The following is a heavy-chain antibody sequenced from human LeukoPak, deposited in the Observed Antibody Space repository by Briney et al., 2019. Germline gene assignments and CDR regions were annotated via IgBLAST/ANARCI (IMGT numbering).Heavy chain of an antibody. D-gene: IGHD6-13*01. V-gene: IGHV1-2*02. Sequence: ASVKVSCKASGYTFTSYDVNWVRQAPGQGLEWMGWINPNSGGTNYAQKFQGRVTMTRDTSISTAYMELSRLRSDDTAVYYCARGTLAAAGKYNWFDPWGQGTLVTVSS. J-gene: IGHJ5*02. CDR2: INPNSGGT. CDR1: GYTFTSYD. CDR3: ARGTLAAAGKYNWFDP.